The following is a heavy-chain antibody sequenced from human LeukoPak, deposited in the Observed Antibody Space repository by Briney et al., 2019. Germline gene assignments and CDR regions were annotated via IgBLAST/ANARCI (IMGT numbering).Heavy chain of an antibody. CDR2: INSDGNRI. J-gene: IGHJ3*02. CDR1: GFTFSSYR. V-gene: IGHV3-74*01. CDR3: ARGGSPPEALGDAFDI. D-gene: IGHD1-26*01. Sequence: AGGSLRLSCAASGFTFSSYRMHWVRQAPGKGLVRVPRINSDGNRIIDADSVEGRFTISRDNGKNTQYLQMNSLRVEDTAVYYCARGGSPPEALGDAFDIWGQGTMVTVSS.